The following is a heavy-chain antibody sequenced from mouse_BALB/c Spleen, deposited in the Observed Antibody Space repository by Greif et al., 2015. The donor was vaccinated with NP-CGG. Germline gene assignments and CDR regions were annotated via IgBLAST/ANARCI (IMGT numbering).Heavy chain of an antibody. J-gene: IGHJ4*01. Sequence: VQLQQSGAELARPGASVKMSCKASGYTFTSYTMHWVKQRPGQGLEWIGYINPSSGYTNYNQKFKDKATLTADKSSSTAYMQLSSLTSEDPAVYYCARSDYHYYAMDYWGQGTSVTVSS. CDR2: INPSSGYT. V-gene: IGHV1-4*01. CDR1: GYTFTSYT. D-gene: IGHD2-4*01. CDR3: ARSDYHYYAMDY.